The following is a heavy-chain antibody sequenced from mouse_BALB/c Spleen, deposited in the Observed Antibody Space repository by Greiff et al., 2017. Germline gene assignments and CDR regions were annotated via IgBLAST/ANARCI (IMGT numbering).Heavy chain of an antibody. CDR1: GYTFTSYT. CDR2: INPSSGYT. D-gene: IGHD1-2*01. V-gene: IGHV1-4*01. Sequence: VQGVESGAELARPGASVKMSCKASGYTFTSYTMHWVKQRPGQGLEWIGYINPSSGYTNYNQKFKDKATLTADKSSSTAYMQLSSLTSEDSAVYYCARGLRPCWYFDVWGAGTTVTVSS. CDR3: ARGLRPCWYFDV. J-gene: IGHJ1*01.